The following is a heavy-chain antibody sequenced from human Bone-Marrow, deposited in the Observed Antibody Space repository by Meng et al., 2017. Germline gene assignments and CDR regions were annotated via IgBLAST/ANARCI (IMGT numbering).Heavy chain of an antibody. Sequence: ASVPVSCKASRYTFPRYDINWVRQATGQGLAGMGWMNPNSGNTGYAQKFQGRVTMTRNTSISTAYKELSSLRSEDTAVYYCEKGLGYSSGWYFRSAGSTFDIWGQGTMVTVSS. CDR3: EKGLGYSSGWYFRSAGSTFDI. CDR2: MNPNSGNT. J-gene: IGHJ3*02. V-gene: IGHV1-8*01. CDR1: RYTFPRYD. D-gene: IGHD6-19*01.